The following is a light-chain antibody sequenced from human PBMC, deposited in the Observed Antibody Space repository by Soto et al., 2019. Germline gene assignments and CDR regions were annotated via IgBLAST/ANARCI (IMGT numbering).Light chain of an antibody. J-gene: IGLJ3*02. V-gene: IGLV2-14*01. CDR3: SSYTSSSTLV. Sequence: QSALTQPASVSGSPGQSITISCTGTSIDVDGYNYVSWYQQHPGKAPKLMIFEVNNRPSGVSNRFSGSKSGNTASLTISGLQAEDEADYYCSSYTSSSTLVFGGGTKLTVL. CDR1: SIDVDGYNY. CDR2: EVN.